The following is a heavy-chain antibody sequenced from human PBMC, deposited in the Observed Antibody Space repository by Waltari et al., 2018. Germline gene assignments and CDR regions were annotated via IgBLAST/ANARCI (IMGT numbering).Heavy chain of an antibody. CDR1: GGTFSSYA. CDR2: IIPILGIA. D-gene: IGHD3-9*01. CDR3: ARDSRSYDILTGYKQFGNYYYMDV. Sequence: QVQLVQSGAEVKKPGSSVKVSCKASGGTFSSYAISWVRQAPGQGLEWMGGIIPILGIANYAQKFQGRVTITADESTSTAYMELSSLRSEDTAVYYCARDSRSYDILTGYKQFGNYYYMDVWGKGTTVTVSS. V-gene: IGHV1-69*04. J-gene: IGHJ6*03.